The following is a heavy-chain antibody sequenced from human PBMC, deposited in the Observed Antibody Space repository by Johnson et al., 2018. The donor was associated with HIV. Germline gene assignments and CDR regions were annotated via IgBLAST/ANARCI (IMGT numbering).Heavy chain of an antibody. J-gene: IGHJ3*02. D-gene: IGHD2-8*01. CDR1: GFTFSSYT. CDR3: ARDGDLNRYWSNGVCSDAFDI. Sequence: QVQLVESGGGVVQPGRSLRLSCAASGFTFSSYTMHWVRQAPGTGLDWVAVISYDGSSTYSVDSVKGRFTISRDNSKNTLDLQMNSLRAEDTAVYYCARDGDLNRYWSNGVCSDAFDIWGQGTMVTVSS. CDR2: ISYDGSST. V-gene: IGHV3-30*14.